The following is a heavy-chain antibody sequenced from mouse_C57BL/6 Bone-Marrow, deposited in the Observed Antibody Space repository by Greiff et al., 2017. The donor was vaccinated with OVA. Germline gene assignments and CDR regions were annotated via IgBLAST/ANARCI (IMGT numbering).Heavy chain of an antibody. V-gene: IGHV1-15*01. Sequence: QVQLKQSGAELVRPGDSVTLSCKASGYTFTDYEMHWVKQTPVHGLEWIGAIDPETGGTAYNQKFNGKAILTADKSSSTAYMELRSLTSEDSAVYYCTRGYSNYYAMDYWGQGTSVTVSS. CDR1: GYTFTDYE. CDR2: IDPETGGT. D-gene: IGHD2-5*01. CDR3: TRGYSNYYAMDY. J-gene: IGHJ4*01.